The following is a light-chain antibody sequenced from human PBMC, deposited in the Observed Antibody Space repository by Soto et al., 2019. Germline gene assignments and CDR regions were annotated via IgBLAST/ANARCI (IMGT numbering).Light chain of an antibody. CDR2: GAS. CDR1: QSVSSTY. V-gene: IGKV3-20*01. Sequence: EIVMTQSPGTLSVSPGERATLSCRASQSVSSTYLAYYQQKPGQAPRLLIYGASSSATGIPDRFSGSGSGTDFTLTISRLQPEDFAVYYCQQYNSSPKTFGQGTKVEIK. CDR3: QQYNSSPKT. J-gene: IGKJ1*01.